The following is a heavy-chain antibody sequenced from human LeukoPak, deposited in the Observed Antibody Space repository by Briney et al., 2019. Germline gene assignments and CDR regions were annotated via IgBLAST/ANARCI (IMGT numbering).Heavy chain of an antibody. CDR2: INHSGST. CDR1: GGSFSGHY. D-gene: IGHD4-17*01. Sequence: PSETLSLTCAVYGGSFSGHYWSWIRQPPGKGLEWFGEINHSGSTNYNPSLKSLLTVSVDTSKNQFSLKLRSVTAADTAVYYCARRNDYGDNEPFDSWGQGTLVTVSS. V-gene: IGHV4-34*01. CDR3: ARRNDYGDNEPFDS. J-gene: IGHJ4*02.